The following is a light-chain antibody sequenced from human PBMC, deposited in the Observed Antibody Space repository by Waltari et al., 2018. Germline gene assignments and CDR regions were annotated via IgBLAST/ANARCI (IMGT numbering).Light chain of an antibody. CDR3: CSYAGSYILV. J-gene: IGLJ2*01. CDR1: SSDVGGYNY. Sequence: QSALTQPRSVSGSPGQSVTISCTGTSSDVGGYNYVSWYQQHPGKAPKLMIYDVNKRPEGVPDRVSGSKSGNTASLTISGLQAEYEADFYCCSYAGSYILVFGGGTKLTGL. V-gene: IGLV2-11*01. CDR2: DVN.